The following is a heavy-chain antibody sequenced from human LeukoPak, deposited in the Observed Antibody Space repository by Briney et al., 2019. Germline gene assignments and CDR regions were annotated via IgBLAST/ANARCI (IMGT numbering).Heavy chain of an antibody. CDR3: ARGLRKTAMVMAHDY. J-gene: IGHJ4*02. D-gene: IGHD5-18*01. CDR1: GGSISSGSYY. V-gene: IGHV4-61*10. CDR2: INHSGST. Sequence: SETLSLTCTVSGGSISSGSYYWSWIRQPAGKGLEWIGEINHSGSTNYNPSLKSRVTISVDTSKNQFSLKLSSVTAADTAVYYCARGLRKTAMVMAHDYWGQGTLVTVSS.